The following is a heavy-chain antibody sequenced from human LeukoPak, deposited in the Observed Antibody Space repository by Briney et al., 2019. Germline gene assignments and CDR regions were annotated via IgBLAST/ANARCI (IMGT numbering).Heavy chain of an antibody. Sequence: ASVKVSCKASGYTFTSYDINWVRQATGQGLEWMGWMNPNSGNTGYAQKFQGRVTMTRNTSISTAYMELSSLRSEDTAVYYCARGRLSHGGVYFGYWGQGTLVTVSS. J-gene: IGHJ4*02. CDR3: ARGRLSHGGVYFGY. CDR2: MNPNSGNT. CDR1: GYTFTSYD. V-gene: IGHV1-8*01. D-gene: IGHD3-16*01.